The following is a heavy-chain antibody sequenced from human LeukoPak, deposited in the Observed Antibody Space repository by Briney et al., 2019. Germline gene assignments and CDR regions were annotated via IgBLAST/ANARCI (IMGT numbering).Heavy chain of an antibody. CDR1: GDSVSGISFY. CDR3: ARGLGYITFDY. D-gene: IGHD1-1*01. Sequence: SETLSLTCTVSGDSVSGISFYWSWIRQPPGKGLQYIGYIQYSGSTNYNPSLKSRVTISVDTSKNQFSLKLSSVTAADTAVYYCARGLGYITFDYWGQGTLVTVSS. V-gene: IGHV4-61*01. J-gene: IGHJ4*02. CDR2: IQYSGST.